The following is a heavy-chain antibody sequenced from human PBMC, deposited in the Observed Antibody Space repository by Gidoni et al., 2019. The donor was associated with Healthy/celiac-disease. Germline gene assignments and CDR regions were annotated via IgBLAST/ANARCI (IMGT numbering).Heavy chain of an antibody. CDR1: GGSFSGYY. D-gene: IGHD2-15*01. J-gene: IGHJ4*02. Sequence: QVQLQQWGAGLLKPSETLSLTCAVYGGSFSGYYWSWIRQPPGKGLAWIGEINHSGRTNYNPSLKSRVTISVDTSKNQFSLKLSSVTAADTAVYYCARRGRYCSGGSCLFDYWGQGTLVTVSS. CDR3: ARRGRYCSGGSCLFDY. V-gene: IGHV4-34*01. CDR2: INHSGRT.